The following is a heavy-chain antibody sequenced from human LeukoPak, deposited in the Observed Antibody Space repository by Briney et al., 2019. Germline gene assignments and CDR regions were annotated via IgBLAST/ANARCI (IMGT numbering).Heavy chain of an antibody. J-gene: IGHJ4*02. D-gene: IGHD3-22*01. V-gene: IGHV4-61*02. CDR3: QVYYYDSSGYYYFDY. CDR1: GGSISSSSYY. Sequence: PSETLSLTCTVSGGSISSSSYYWSWIRQPAGKGLEWIGRIYTSGSTNYNPSLKSRVTISVDTSKNQFSLKLSSVTAADTAVYYCQVYYYDSSGYYYFDYWGQGTLVTVSS. CDR2: IYTSGST.